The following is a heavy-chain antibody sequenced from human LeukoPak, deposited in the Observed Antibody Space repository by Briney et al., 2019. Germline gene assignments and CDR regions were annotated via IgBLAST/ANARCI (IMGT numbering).Heavy chain of an antibody. V-gene: IGHV4-30-2*01. D-gene: IGHD4-23*01. CDR2: IYHSGST. CDR1: GGSISSGGYS. J-gene: IGHJ4*02. CDR3: ARGDYGGISLEVTFDY. Sequence: PSQTLSLTCAVSGGSISSGGYSWSWLRQPPGRGLEWIGYIYHSGSTYYNPSLKSRATISVDRSKNQFSLKLSSVTAADTAVYYCARGDYGGISLEVTFDYWGQGTLVTVSS.